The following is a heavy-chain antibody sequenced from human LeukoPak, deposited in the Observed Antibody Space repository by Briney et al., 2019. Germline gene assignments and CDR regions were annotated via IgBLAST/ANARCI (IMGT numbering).Heavy chain of an antibody. Sequence: ASVKVSCKASEYTFTGYYIHWVRQAPGQGLEWVGRINPNSGDTVSAQKFQGRVTVTRDTSINTAYMELSGLRSDDTAMYYCARLDTPRHVDYWGQGTLVTVSS. V-gene: IGHV1-2*06. J-gene: IGHJ4*02. CDR2: INPNSGDT. CDR3: ARLDTPRHVDY. CDR1: EYTFTGYY.